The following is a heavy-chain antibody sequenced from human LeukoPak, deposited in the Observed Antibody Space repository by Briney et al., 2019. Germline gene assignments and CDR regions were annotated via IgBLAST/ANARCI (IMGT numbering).Heavy chain of an antibody. CDR1: GGSINSVGYY. J-gene: IGHJ4*02. D-gene: IGHD4-11*01. CDR2: ISNSGST. V-gene: IGHV4-31*03. CDR3: AGIPVYGNFVDY. Sequence: SETLSLICTVSGGSINSVGYYWSWIRQHPGKGLEWSVYISNSGSTYYHPSLRSRLSISVDTSKNQSSLKLTSLTAADMAVYYGAGIPVYGNFVDYWGQGTLVTVSS.